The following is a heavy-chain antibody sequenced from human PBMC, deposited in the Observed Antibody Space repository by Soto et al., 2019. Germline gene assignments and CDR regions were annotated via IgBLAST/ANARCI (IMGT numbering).Heavy chain of an antibody. CDR1: GFTFSSYA. CDR3: AKATSGAVYYYYGMDV. J-gene: IGHJ6*02. D-gene: IGHD3-10*01. CDR2: SSGSGGST. Sequence: PGGSLRLSCAASGFTFSSYAMSWVRQAPGKGLEWVSASSGSGGSTYYADSVKGRFTISRDNSKNTLYLQMNSLRAEDTAVYYCAKATSGAVYYYYGMDVWGQGTTVTVSS. V-gene: IGHV3-23*01.